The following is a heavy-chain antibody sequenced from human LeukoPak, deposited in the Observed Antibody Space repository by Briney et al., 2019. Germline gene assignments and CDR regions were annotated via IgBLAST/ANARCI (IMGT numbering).Heavy chain of an antibody. Sequence: GGSLRLSCAASGLTFDDYAMHWVRQAPGKGLEWVSGISWNSGSIGYADSVKGRFTISRDNAKNSLYLQMNSLRAEDTALYYCAKGPIADYSSGYFLFDYWGQGTLVTVSS. V-gene: IGHV3-9*01. D-gene: IGHD3-22*01. CDR1: GLTFDDYA. CDR3: AKGPIADYSSGYFLFDY. J-gene: IGHJ4*02. CDR2: ISWNSGSI.